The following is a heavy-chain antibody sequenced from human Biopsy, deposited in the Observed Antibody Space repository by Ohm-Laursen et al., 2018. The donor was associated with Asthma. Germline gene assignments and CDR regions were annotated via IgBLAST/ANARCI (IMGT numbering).Heavy chain of an antibody. Sequence: SLRLSCAATGFTFSTYAMHWVRQAPGKGLEWVANIKHDGGEKNHVDSLKGRFTISRDNAKNLLFLQMNSLRAEDTAVYYCARTFHFWSPYHAEHYQLWGQGTLVTVSS. J-gene: IGHJ1*01. CDR1: GFTFSTYA. V-gene: IGHV3-7*01. CDR3: ARTFHFWSPYHAEHYQL. CDR2: IKHDGGEK. D-gene: IGHD3-3*01.